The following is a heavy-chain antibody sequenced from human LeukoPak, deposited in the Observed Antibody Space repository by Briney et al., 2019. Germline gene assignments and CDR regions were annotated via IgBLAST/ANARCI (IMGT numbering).Heavy chain of an antibody. J-gene: IGHJ3*02. V-gene: IGHV1-2*06. Sequence: ASVKVSCKASGYTFTGYCMHWVRQAPGQGLEWMGRINPNSGGTNYAQKFQGRVTMTRDTSISTAYMELSRLRSDDTAVYYCASGYSGYALDAFDIWGQGTMVTVSS. CDR3: ASGYSGYALDAFDI. CDR1: GYTFTGYC. D-gene: IGHD5-12*01. CDR2: INPNSGGT.